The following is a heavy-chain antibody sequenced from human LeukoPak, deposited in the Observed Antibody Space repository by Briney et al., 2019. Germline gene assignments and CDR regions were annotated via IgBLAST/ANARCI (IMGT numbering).Heavy chain of an antibody. J-gene: IGHJ4*02. Sequence: GGSLRLSCAASGFTFTSYAMSWVRQAPGRGLEWVSSISGSGGTTKYADSVKGRFTVSRDNSKRMVFLQMNSLRAEDTAVYYCARGPRDPTGYCSGGRCSPTYDVWGQGTLVSVSS. D-gene: IGHD2-15*01. V-gene: IGHV3-23*01. CDR3: ARGPRDPTGYCSGGRCSPTYDV. CDR1: GFTFTSYA. CDR2: ISGSGGTT.